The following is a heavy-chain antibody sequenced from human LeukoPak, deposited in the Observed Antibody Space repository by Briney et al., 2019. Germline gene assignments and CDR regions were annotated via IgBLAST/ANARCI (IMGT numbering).Heavy chain of an antibody. V-gene: IGHV3-30-3*01. J-gene: IGHJ4*02. D-gene: IGHD1-7*01. CDR3: ARDYWWNYDY. CDR2: ISKDGSDK. CDR1: GFMFSKTG. Sequence: GGSLRLSCAASGFMFSKTGVHWVRQAPGKGLEWVAVISKDGSDKYYPGSVRGRFTISRDNSKNTIYLQMDSLRAEDTAIYYCARDYWWNYDYWGQGTLVTVSP.